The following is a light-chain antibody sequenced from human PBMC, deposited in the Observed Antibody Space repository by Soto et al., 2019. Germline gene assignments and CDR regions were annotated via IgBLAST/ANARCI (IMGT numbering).Light chain of an antibody. CDR1: QSVFYKSKNKNY. Sequence: DIVMTQSPASLAVSLGETATISCKSSQSVFYKSKNKNYLAWYQQKPGQPPKLLIHWASTRESGVPGRFSGSGSGTDFTLTISGLQAEDVAVYSCQQYYTTPLTFGGGTKVQIQ. CDR2: WAS. J-gene: IGKJ4*01. CDR3: QQYYTTPLT. V-gene: IGKV4-1*01.